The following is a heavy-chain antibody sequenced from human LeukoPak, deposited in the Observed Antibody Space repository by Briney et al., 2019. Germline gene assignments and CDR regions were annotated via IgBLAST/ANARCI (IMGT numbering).Heavy chain of an antibody. D-gene: IGHD2-2*01. CDR2: INPSSGST. V-gene: IGHV3-23*01. CDR1: GFTFTSYA. Sequence: GGSLRLSCAASGFTFTSYAMSWVRQAPGKGLEWVSAINPSSGSTYYADSLKGRFTISRDNSKNTPYLQMNSLRAEDTAVYYCAKDGYCSSTSCPTGYFFDYWGQGTLVTVSS. J-gene: IGHJ4*02. CDR3: AKDGYCSSTSCPTGYFFDY.